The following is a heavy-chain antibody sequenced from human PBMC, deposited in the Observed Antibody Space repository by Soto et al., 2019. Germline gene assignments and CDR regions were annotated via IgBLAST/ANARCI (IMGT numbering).Heavy chain of an antibody. CDR1: GGSISSYY. V-gene: IGHV4-59*01. Sequence: SETLSLTCTVSGGSISSYYWSWIRQPPGKGLEWIGYIYYSGSTNYNPSLKSRVTISVDTSKNQFSLKLSSVAAADTAVYYCATQSDYGDSDKEYYMDVWGKGTTVTV. J-gene: IGHJ6*03. D-gene: IGHD4-17*01. CDR3: ATQSDYGDSDKEYYMDV. CDR2: IYYSGST.